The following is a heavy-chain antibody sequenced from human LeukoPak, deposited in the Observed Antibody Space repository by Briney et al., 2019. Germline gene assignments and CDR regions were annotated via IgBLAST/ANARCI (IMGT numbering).Heavy chain of an antibody. Sequence: PGGSLRLSCAASGFTFSSYGMHWVRQAPGKGLEWVAFIRYDGSNKYYEDSVKGRFTISRDNSKNTLYLQMNSLRAEDTAVYYCAKDHDDFPGSGYWGQGTLVTVSS. CDR2: IRYDGSNK. CDR3: AKDHDDFPGSGY. V-gene: IGHV3-30*02. D-gene: IGHD3-3*01. CDR1: GFTFSSYG. J-gene: IGHJ4*02.